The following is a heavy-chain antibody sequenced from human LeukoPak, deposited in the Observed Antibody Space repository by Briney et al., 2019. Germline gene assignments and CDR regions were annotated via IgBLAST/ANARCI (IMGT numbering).Heavy chain of an antibody. V-gene: IGHV3-7*01. CDR2: IKQDGSEK. CDR1: GFTFSSYW. J-gene: IGHJ4*02. Sequence: GGSLRLSCAASGFTFSSYWMSWVRQAPGKGLEWVANIKQDGSEKYYVDSVKGRFTISRDNAKNSLYLQMNSLRAEDTAVYYCARDLHYDYVWGSYRYTSGLAFDYWGQGTLVTVSS. CDR3: ARDLHYDYVWGSYRYTSGLAFDY. D-gene: IGHD3-16*02.